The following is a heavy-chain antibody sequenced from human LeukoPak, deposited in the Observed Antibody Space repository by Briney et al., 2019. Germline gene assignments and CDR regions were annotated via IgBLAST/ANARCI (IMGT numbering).Heavy chain of an antibody. D-gene: IGHD4-17*01. CDR1: GFTFDDYG. Sequence: GGSLRLSCAASGFTFDDYGMSWVRQAPGKGLEWVSGINWNGGSTGYADSVKGRFTISRDNAKNSLYLQMNSLRAEDTALYCCARSYGDYEWDYWGQGTLVTVSS. V-gene: IGHV3-20*04. J-gene: IGHJ4*02. CDR3: ARSYGDYEWDY. CDR2: INWNGGST.